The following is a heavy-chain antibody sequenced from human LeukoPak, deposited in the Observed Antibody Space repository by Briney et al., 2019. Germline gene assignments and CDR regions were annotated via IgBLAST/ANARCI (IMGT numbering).Heavy chain of an antibody. V-gene: IGHV1-18*01. CDR1: GYTFTNFG. CDR3: ARDPRDY. CDR2: ISAYNGDT. J-gene: IGHJ4*02. Sequence: ASVKVSCKASGYTFTNFGISWVRQAPGLGLEWMGWISAYNGDTKYSQTFQGRVAMTTDTSTSTAYMELRSLRSDDTAVYYCARDPRDYWGQGTLVTVSS.